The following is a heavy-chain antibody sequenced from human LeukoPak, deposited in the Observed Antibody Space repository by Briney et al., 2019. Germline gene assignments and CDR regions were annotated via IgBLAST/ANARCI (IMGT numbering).Heavy chain of an antibody. D-gene: IGHD4-11*01. CDR1: GGSISSSSYY. Sequence: SETLSLTCTVSGGSISSSSYYWGWIRQPPGKGLEWIGSIYYSGSTYYNPSLKSRVTISVDTSKNQFSLKLSSVTAADTAVYYCARNTQYSNSPHFDYWGEGTLVTVSS. J-gene: IGHJ4*02. CDR3: ARNTQYSNSPHFDY. V-gene: IGHV4-39*01. CDR2: IYYSGST.